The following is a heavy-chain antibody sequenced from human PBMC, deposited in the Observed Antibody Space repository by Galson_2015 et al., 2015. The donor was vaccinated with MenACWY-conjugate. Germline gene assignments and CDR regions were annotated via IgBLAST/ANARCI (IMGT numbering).Heavy chain of an antibody. CDR1: GFTFRRHT. Sequence: LRLSCAASGFTFRRHTMTWVRPTPGKGLEWVSTISGSGDNTYYPDSVKGRFTISRDNSKNTVYLQINSLRAEDTAVYHCARELYHFGSLGWFDPWGQGTLVTVSS. CDR2: ISGSGDNT. V-gene: IGHV3-23*01. J-gene: IGHJ5*02. D-gene: IGHD1-7*01. CDR3: ARELYHFGSLGWFDP.